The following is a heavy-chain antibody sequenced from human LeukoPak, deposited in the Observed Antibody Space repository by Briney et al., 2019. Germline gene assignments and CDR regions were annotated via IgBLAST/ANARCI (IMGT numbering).Heavy chain of an antibody. CDR3: AKIAETSGIYGQGYDY. V-gene: IGHV3-23*01. Sequence: QSGGSLRLSCATSGFIFSNYAVNWVRQAPGKGLEWVSIISGSGDNTHNADFVKGRFTISRDNSKNTLYLQMNSLRAEDTAVYYCAKIAETSGIYGQGYDYWGQGTLVTVSS. CDR1: GFIFSNYA. D-gene: IGHD1-26*01. J-gene: IGHJ4*02. CDR2: ISGSGDNT.